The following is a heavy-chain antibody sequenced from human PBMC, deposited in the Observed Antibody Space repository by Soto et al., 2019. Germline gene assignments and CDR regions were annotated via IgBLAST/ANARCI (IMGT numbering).Heavy chain of an antibody. CDR1: GYTFTGYY. Sequence: ASVKVSCKASGYTFTGYYMHWVRQAPGQGLEWMGWINPNSGGTNYAQKFQGRVTMTRDTSISTAYVELSRLRSDDTAVYYCARDVSSSGNYDFWSGPRRFGYWGQGTLVTVSS. J-gene: IGHJ4*02. V-gene: IGHV1-2*02. CDR2: INPNSGGT. D-gene: IGHD3-3*01. CDR3: ARDVSSSGNYDFWSGPRRFGY.